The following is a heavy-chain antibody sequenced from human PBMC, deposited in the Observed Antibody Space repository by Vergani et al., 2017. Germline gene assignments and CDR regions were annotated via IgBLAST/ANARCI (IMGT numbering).Heavy chain of an antibody. CDR2: IYYSGGT. V-gene: IGHV4-39*07. CDR3: ARLDYRRGDYGL. D-gene: IGHD4-17*01. CDR1: GGSISSSSYY. Sequence: QLQLQESGPGLVKPSETLSLTCTVSGGSISSSSYYWGWIRQPPGKGLEWIGSIYYSGGTYYNPSLKSRVTMSVDTSKNQFSLTLSSVTAADTAVYYCARLDYRRGDYGLWGQGTLVTVSS. J-gene: IGHJ4*02.